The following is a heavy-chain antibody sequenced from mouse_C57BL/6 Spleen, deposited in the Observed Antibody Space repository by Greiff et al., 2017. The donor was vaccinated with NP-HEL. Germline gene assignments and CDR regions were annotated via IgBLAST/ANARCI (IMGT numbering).Heavy chain of an antibody. J-gene: IGHJ1*03. CDR3: ARRWDYYGSSSYWYVDV. CDR1: GYTFTSYG. CDR2: IYPRSGNT. D-gene: IGHD1-1*01. Sequence: QVQLQQSGAELARPGASVKLSCKASGYTFTSYGISWVKQRTGQGLEWIGEIYPRSGNTYYNEKFKGKATLTADKSSSTAYMELRSLTSEDSAVYFCARRWDYYGSSSYWYVDVWGTGTTVTVSS. V-gene: IGHV1-81*01.